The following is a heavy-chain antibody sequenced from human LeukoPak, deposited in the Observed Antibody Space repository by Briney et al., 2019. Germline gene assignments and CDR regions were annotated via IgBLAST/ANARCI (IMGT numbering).Heavy chain of an antibody. CDR1: GFTFSSYG. D-gene: IGHD3-16*01. CDR2: INTDGSNT. Sequence: PGGSLRLSCAASGFTFSSYGMSWVRQAPGKGLVWVSRINTDGSNTNYADSVKGRFTISRDNAKNTLYLQMSSLRAEDTAVYYCARDFLHLGGWGQGTMVTVSS. V-gene: IGHV3-74*01. CDR3: ARDFLHLGG. J-gene: IGHJ3*01.